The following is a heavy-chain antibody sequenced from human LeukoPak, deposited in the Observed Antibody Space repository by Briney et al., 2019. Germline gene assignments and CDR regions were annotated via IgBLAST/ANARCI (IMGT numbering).Heavy chain of an antibody. CDR2: IYSGGST. J-gene: IGHJ6*02. Sequence: GGSLRLSCVVSGFTVSSNYMSCVRQAPGKGPEWVSVIYSGGSTYYADSVKGRFTISRDNSKNTVYLQMNSLRAEDTAVYYCARDRPDYDILTGYRYYYGMDVWGQGTTVTVSS. CDR3: ARDRPDYDILTGYRYYYGMDV. CDR1: GFTVSSNY. D-gene: IGHD3-9*01. V-gene: IGHV3-66*01.